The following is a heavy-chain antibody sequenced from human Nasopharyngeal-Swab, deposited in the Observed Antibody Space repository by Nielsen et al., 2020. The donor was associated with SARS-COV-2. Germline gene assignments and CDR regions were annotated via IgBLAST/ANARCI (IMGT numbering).Heavy chain of an antibody. V-gene: IGHV1-46*02. CDR1: GYIFNNHF. CDR3: ARAAIDQHFDL. J-gene: IGHJ4*02. D-gene: IGHD5-24*01. CDR2: ITPSGTST. Sequence: ASVKVFCKAPGYIFNNHFINWVRQAPGQGLEWMGIITPSGTSTTHAQRFQGRVTMTRDTSTSTVHMELSSLRTGDTAVYYCARAAIDQHFDLWGPGTLFAVSS.